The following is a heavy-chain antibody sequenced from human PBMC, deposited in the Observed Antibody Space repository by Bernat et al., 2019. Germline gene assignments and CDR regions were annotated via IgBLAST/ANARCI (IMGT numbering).Heavy chain of an antibody. D-gene: IGHD3-16*02. CDR2: VSTSGST. J-gene: IGHJ4*02. Sequence: QLQLQESGPRLVEPSQTLSLACTVTGASIAGGSYHWSLVRQYPGKGLEWIGFVSTSGSTSYNPSLKSRLSISLETSKNQFSVSLTSVTAADTAVYYCAKGDHLGELSHWGQGALVTVSS. CDR1: GASIAGGSYH. CDR3: AKGDHLGELSH. V-gene: IGHV4-31*03.